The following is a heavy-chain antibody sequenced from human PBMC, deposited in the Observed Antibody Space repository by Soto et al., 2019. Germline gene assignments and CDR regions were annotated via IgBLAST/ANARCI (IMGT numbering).Heavy chain of an antibody. D-gene: IGHD3-9*01. CDR2: INPYNGDT. V-gene: IGHV1-2*02. J-gene: IGHJ4*02. CDR3: ARDFATLTKDE. CDR1: GYTFTNYY. Sequence: QVQLVQSGAEVRKPGASMKVSCKASGYTFTNYYLHWVRQAPGQGLEWLAWINPYNGDTVYGQKFLGRVTLTRDTSTTTAYLEMTSLTSDDTATYFCARDFATLTKDEWGQGTLVTVSS.